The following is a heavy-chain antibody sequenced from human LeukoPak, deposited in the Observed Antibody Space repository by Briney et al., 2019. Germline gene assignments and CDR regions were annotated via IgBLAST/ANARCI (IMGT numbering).Heavy chain of an antibody. CDR3: ARGGQWLGVGPNWYFDL. J-gene: IGHJ2*01. Sequence: SETLSLTCAVYGGSFSCYYWSWIRQPPGKGLEWIGEINHSGSTNYNPSLKSRVTISVDTSKNQFSLKLSSVTAADTAVYYCARGGQWLGVGPNWYFDLWGRGTPVTVSS. CDR2: INHSGST. D-gene: IGHD6-19*01. V-gene: IGHV4-34*01. CDR1: GGSFSCYY.